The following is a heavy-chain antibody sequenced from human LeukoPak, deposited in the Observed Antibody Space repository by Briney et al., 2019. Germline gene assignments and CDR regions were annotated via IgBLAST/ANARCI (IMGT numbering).Heavy chain of an antibody. D-gene: IGHD4-23*01. Sequence: PSETLSLTCTVSGGPISNYYWSWIRQPPGKGLVWIAYIYYCGSTNYNPSLKRRVTMSVDTSKDQFSLKLSSVTAADTAVYYCARHYGGYSAGAFDIWGQGTMVTVSS. CDR3: ARHYGGYSAGAFDI. V-gene: IGHV4-59*01. J-gene: IGHJ3*02. CDR1: GGPISNYY. CDR2: IYYCGST.